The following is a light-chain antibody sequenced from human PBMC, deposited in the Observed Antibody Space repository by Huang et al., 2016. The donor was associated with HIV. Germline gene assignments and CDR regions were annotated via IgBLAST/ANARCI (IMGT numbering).Light chain of an antibody. CDR1: QDIANY. V-gene: IGKV1-33*01. CDR3: QQYDSLPPWT. Sequence: DIQMTQSPPSLSASVGDRVAITCQASQDIANYLNWYQQKPGQAPKLLIYDASNLKTGGPLRFSGSGSGTDFTFTISSLQPEDIATYYCQQYDSLPPWTFGQGTRVEIK. J-gene: IGKJ1*01. CDR2: DAS.